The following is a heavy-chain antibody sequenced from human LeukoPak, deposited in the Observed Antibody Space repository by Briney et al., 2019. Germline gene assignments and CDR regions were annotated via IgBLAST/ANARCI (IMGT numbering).Heavy chain of an antibody. Sequence: ASVKVSCKASGGTFSSYAISWVRQAPGQGLEWMGRIIPILGIANYAQKFQGRVTITADKSTSTAYMELSSLRSEDTAVYYCASLATVTTSVDYWGQGTLVTVSS. CDR2: IIPILGIA. J-gene: IGHJ4*02. CDR3: ASLATVTTSVDY. CDR1: GGTFSSYA. V-gene: IGHV1-69*04. D-gene: IGHD4-11*01.